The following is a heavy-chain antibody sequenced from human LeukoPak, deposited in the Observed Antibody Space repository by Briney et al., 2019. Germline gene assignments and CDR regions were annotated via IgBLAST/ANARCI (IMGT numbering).Heavy chain of an antibody. CDR2: IRSKANSYAT. CDR1: GFTFSGSA. V-gene: IGHV3-73*01. Sequence: GGSLRLSCAASGFTFSGSAMHWVRQASGKGLEWVGRIRSKANSYATAYAASVKGRFTISRDDSKNTAYLQMNSLKTEDTAVYYCTRHEDVLRFLEWAHFFQHWGQGTLVTVSS. D-gene: IGHD3-3*01. CDR3: TRHEDVLRFLEWAHFFQH. J-gene: IGHJ1*01.